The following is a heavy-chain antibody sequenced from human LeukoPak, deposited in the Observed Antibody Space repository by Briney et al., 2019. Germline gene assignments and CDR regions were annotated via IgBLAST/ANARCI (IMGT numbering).Heavy chain of an antibody. CDR1: GGSISSYY. J-gene: IGHJ6*03. Sequence: MPSETLSLTCTVSGGSISSYYWSWIRQPPGKGLEWIGYIYYSGSTNYNPSLKSRVTMSVDTSKTQFSLNLNSVTAADTAVYYCARQPRTDYYMDVWGKGTTVTVSS. CDR2: IYYSGST. V-gene: IGHV4-59*08. CDR3: ARQPRTDYYMDV.